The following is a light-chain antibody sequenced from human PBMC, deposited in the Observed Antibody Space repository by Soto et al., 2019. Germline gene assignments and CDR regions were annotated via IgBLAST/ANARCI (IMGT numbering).Light chain of an antibody. V-gene: IGLV2-14*01. CDR1: SSDVGAYNY. Sequence: QSALTQPASVSGSPGQSIAISCTGTSSDVGAYNYVSWYQQYPGKAPKLMVYDVGNRPSGVSNRFSGSKSGNTASLTISGLQAEDEADYYCSSYTSGSTFYVFGTGTKVTVL. CDR3: SSYTSGSTFYV. J-gene: IGLJ1*01. CDR2: DVG.